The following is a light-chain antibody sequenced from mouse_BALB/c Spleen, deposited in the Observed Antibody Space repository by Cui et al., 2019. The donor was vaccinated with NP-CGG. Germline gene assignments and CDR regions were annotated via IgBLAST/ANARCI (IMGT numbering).Light chain of an antibody. CDR3: ALWYSNHWV. J-gene: IGLJ1*01. V-gene: IGLV1*01. CDR1: TGAVTTNNY. CDR2: GTN. Sequence: QAVVTQASATTTSPGETVTLTYRSSTGAVTTNNYANWVQEKPDHLFTGLIGGTNNRTPGVPARFSGSLIGDKAALTITGAQTEDEAIYFCALWYSNHWVFGGGTKLTVL.